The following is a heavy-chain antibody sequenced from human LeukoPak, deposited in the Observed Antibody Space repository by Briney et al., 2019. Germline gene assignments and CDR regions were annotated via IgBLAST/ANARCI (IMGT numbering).Heavy chain of an antibody. J-gene: IGHJ4*02. V-gene: IGHV3-23*01. CDR3: AKVIGSWYFDY. CDR2: LSGSGGIT. Sequence: GGSLRLSCAASGFTFSSSAMSWVRQAPGKGLEWVSALSGSGGITYYADSVKGRFTISRDNSKNTLYLQMNSLRAEDTAVYYCAKVIGSWYFDYWGKGTLVTVSS. CDR1: GFTFSSSA. D-gene: IGHD3-10*01.